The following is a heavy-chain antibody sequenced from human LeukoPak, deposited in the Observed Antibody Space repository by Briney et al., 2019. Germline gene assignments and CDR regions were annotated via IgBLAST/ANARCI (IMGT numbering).Heavy chain of an antibody. Sequence: PSETLSLTCIVSGGSISNYYWNWIRQSPGKGLEWIGYVSDSDNSNYSPSLKNRLTLSLDTSQNQFSLRLSSVTAADSAVYFCARGVVYNYGYPYFDYWGLGTLVTVSS. CDR3: ARGVVYNYGYPYFDY. CDR2: VSDSDNS. CDR1: GGSISNYY. V-gene: IGHV4-59*01. D-gene: IGHD5-18*01. J-gene: IGHJ4*02.